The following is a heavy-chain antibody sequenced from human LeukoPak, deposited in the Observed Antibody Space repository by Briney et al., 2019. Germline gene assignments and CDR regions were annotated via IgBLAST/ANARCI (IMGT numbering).Heavy chain of an antibody. D-gene: IGHD1-26*01. CDR2: ISYDGSNK. Sequence: GRSLRLSCAASGFTFSSYGMHWVRQAPGKGLEWVAVISYDGSNKYYVDSVKGRFTISRDNSKNTLYLQMNSLRAEDTAVYYCALVGASNFDYWGQGTLVTVSS. V-gene: IGHV3-30*03. J-gene: IGHJ4*02. CDR3: ALVGASNFDY. CDR1: GFTFSSYG.